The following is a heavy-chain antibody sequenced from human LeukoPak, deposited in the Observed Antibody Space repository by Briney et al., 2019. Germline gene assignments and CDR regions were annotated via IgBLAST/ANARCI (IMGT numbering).Heavy chain of an antibody. Sequence: GESLKISCKGSGYSFATYWIGWVRQMPGKGLEWMGIIYPDDSDTRYSPSFQGQVTISADKSISTAYLQWSSLKASDTAMYYCARRLEMATITYAFDIWGQGTMVTVSS. V-gene: IGHV5-51*01. CDR1: GYSFATYW. CDR3: ARRLEMATITYAFDI. CDR2: IYPDDSDT. D-gene: IGHD5-24*01. J-gene: IGHJ3*02.